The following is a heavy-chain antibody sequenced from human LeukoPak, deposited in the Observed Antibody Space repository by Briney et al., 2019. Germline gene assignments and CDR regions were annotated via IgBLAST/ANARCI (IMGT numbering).Heavy chain of an antibody. CDR2: ISGSGGST. Sequence: SGGSLRLSCAASGFTFSGYAMSWVRQAPGKGLEWVSAISGSGGSTYYADSVKGRFTISRDNSKNTLYLQMNSLRAEDTAVYYCAKGGLRYFDWLHLDYWGQGTLVTVSS. D-gene: IGHD3-9*01. CDR3: AKGGLRYFDWLHLDY. V-gene: IGHV3-23*01. CDR1: GFTFSGYA. J-gene: IGHJ4*02.